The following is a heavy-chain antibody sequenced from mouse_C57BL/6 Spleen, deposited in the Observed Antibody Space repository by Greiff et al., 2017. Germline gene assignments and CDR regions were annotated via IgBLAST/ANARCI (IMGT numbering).Heavy chain of an antibody. V-gene: IGHV1-4*01. CDR3: ARPITTVVATEAMDY. Sequence: VQLQQSGAELARPGASVKMSCKASGYTFTSYTMHWVKQRPGQGLEWIGYINPSSGYTKYNQKFKDKATLTADKSSSTAYMQLSSLTSEDSAVYYGARPITTVVATEAMDYWGQGTSVTVSS. J-gene: IGHJ4*01. D-gene: IGHD1-1*01. CDR1: GYTFTSYT. CDR2: INPSSGYT.